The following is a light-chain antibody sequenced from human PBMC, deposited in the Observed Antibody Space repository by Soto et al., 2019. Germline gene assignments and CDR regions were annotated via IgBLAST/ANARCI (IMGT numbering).Light chain of an antibody. CDR2: SNN. CDR1: SSNIGSNS. V-gene: IGLV1-47*02. CDR3: AAWDDSLSGHVV. J-gene: IGLJ2*01. Sequence: QSVLTQSPSASGTPGQRVTISCSGSSSNIGSNSVYWYQQLPGTAPKLLIYSNNQRPSGVPDRFSGSRSGTSASLAISGLRSEDEADYYCAAWDDSLSGHVVFGGGTQLTVL.